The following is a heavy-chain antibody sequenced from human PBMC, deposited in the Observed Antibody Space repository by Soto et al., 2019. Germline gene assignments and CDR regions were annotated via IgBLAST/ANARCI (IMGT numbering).Heavy chain of an antibody. CDR3: ARDGHGMDV. Sequence: QVQLQESGPGLVRPSETLSLTCTVSGGSVTTGSYNWSWIRRPPGKGLEWIGNIFFTGITHYNPSLNNRVTMSVDTSKNQFSLMVTSVTAADTAVYYCARDGHGMDVWGQGTTVTVSS. CDR1: GGSVTTGSYN. CDR2: IFFTGIT. V-gene: IGHV4-61*01. J-gene: IGHJ6*02.